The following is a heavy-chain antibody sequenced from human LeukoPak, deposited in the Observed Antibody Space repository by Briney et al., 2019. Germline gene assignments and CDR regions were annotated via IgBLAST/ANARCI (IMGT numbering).Heavy chain of an antibody. D-gene: IGHD5-18*01. J-gene: IGHJ4*02. CDR3: ACYTAMEAIDY. CDR1: GFTFSSYG. V-gene: IGHV3-33*01. Sequence: GGSLRLSCAASGFTFSSYGMHWVRQAPGKGLEWVAVIWYDGSNKYYADSVKGRFTISRDNAKNSLYLQMNSLRAEDTAVYYCACYTAMEAIDYWGQGTLVTVSS. CDR2: IWYDGSNK.